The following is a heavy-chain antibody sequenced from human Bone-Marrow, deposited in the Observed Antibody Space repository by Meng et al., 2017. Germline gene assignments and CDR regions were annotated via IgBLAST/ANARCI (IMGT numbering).Heavy chain of an antibody. V-gene: IGHV4-39*01. J-gene: IGHJ4*02. CDR3: ARLSSGWYVSVFDN. CDR2: IYYSGST. D-gene: IGHD6-19*01. CDR1: GGYITSTTYY. Sequence: QVHLQESVPGLVKPSETLSLTCSVSGGYITSTTYYWGWIRQPPGKGLEWIGSIYYSGSTHYSSSLKSRVTMSVDTSKNQFSLRLSTMTAADTAVYYCARLSSGWYVSVFDNWGQGILVTVSS.